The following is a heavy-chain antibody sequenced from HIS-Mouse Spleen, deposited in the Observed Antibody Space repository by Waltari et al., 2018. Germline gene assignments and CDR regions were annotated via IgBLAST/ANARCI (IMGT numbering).Heavy chain of an antibody. V-gene: IGHV3-21*01. Sequence: EVQLVESGGGLVKPVGCLRLSCAASGLTLRRYSIHWVGQAPGKGLEWVSSISSSSSYIYYADSVKGRFTISRDNAKNSLYLQMNSLRAEDTAVYYCARDNGWGFDYWGQGTLVTVSS. D-gene: IGHD6-19*01. CDR1: GLTLRRYS. CDR2: ISSSSSYI. CDR3: ARDNGWGFDY. J-gene: IGHJ4*02.